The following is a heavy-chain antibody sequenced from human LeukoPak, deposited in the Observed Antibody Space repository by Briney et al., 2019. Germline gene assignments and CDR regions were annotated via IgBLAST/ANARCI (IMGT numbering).Heavy chain of an antibody. J-gene: IGHJ4*02. Sequence: ATVKVSCKASGYTFTTYYMHWVRQAPGEGLEWMGWINPNSGGTNYAQKFQGRVTMPRDTSISTAYMELSRLTSDDTAVYYCARLWNSGYIIYFDYWGQGTLVTVSS. D-gene: IGHD5-12*01. CDR3: ARLWNSGYIIYFDY. CDR2: INPNSGGT. V-gene: IGHV1-2*02. CDR1: GYTFTTYY.